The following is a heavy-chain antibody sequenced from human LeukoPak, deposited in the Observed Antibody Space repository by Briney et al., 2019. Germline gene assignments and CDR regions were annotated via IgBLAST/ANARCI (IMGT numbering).Heavy chain of an antibody. Sequence: SGGSLRLSWAASGFTFSSYGMHWVRQAPGKGLEWVAAISYDGSKKYYADSVKGRFTISRDNSKNTLYLQMNSLRAKDTDVYYCATVVADYDDSCGYSHWGQGTLVTVSS. CDR2: ISYDGSKK. D-gene: IGHD3-22*01. V-gene: IGHV3-30*03. CDR1: GFTFSSYG. J-gene: IGHJ4*02. CDR3: ATVVADYDDSCGYSH.